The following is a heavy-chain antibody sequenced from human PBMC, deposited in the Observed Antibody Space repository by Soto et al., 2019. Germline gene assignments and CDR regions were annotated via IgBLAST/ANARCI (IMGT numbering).Heavy chain of an antibody. J-gene: IGHJ6*02. CDR3: ARAERPYGDYDNYYYAMDV. V-gene: IGHV1-69*01. Sequence: ASVTVSCKASGGTFSRYAISWVRRAPGQGLDLIGGFIPIYGTRNYAQKFQGRVTITADESTSTAYMELSSLRSEDTAVYYCARAERPYGDYDNYYYAMDVWDQGTSVTVSS. D-gene: IGHD4-17*01. CDR2: FIPIYGTR. CDR1: GGTFSRYA.